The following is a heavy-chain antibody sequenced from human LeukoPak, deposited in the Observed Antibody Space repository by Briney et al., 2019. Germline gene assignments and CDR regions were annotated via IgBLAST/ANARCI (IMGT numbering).Heavy chain of an antibody. CDR1: GGTFSSYA. J-gene: IGHJ3*02. Sequence: ASVKASCKASGGTFSSYAISWVRQAPGQGLEWMGRIIPILGIANYAQKFQGRATITADKSTSTAYMELSSLRSEDTAVYYCAKAPYCGGDCYAPDDAFDIWGQGTMVTVSS. CDR3: AKAPYCGGDCYAPDDAFDI. V-gene: IGHV1-69*04. D-gene: IGHD2-21*02. CDR2: IIPILGIA.